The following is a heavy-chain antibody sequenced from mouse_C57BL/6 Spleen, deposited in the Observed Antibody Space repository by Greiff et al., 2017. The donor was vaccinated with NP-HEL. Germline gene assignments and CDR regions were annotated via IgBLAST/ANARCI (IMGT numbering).Heavy chain of an antibody. Sequence: VQLQQSGAELVRPGASVKLSCTASGFNIKDYYMHWVKQRPEQGLEWIGRIDPEDGDTEYAPKFQGKATLTADTSSNTAYLQRSSLTSEDTAVYYCTTIVATVVEDAMDYWGQGTSVTVSA. CDR2: IDPEDGDT. CDR3: TTIVATVVEDAMDY. D-gene: IGHD1-1*01. J-gene: IGHJ4*01. V-gene: IGHV14-1*01. CDR1: GFNIKDYY.